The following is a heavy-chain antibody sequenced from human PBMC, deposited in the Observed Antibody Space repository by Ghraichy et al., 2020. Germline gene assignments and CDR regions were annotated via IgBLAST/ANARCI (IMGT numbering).Heavy chain of an antibody. CDR3: ARAKYNSGLQVGTDY. CDR2: INTGNGNI. CDR1: GYTFTSYT. V-gene: IGHV1-3*04. J-gene: IGHJ4*02. Sequence: ASVKVSCEASGYTFTSYTMHWVRQAPGQRLEWMGWINTGNGNIQYSQNFQGRVTITRDTSANTAYMELSSLRSEDTAVYYCARAKYNSGLQVGTDYWGQGTLVTVSS. D-gene: IGHD6-25*01.